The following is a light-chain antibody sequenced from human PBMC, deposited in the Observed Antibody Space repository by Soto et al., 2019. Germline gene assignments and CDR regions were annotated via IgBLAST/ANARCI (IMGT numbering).Light chain of an antibody. CDR2: GAS. CDR1: QSVSSN. V-gene: IGKV3D-15*01. Sequence: EVVLTQSQGTLSLSPGETATLXWRASQSVSSNLAWYQQKPGQAPRLLIYGASTRATGIPARFSGSGSGTEFTLTISSLQSEDFAVYYCQQYNNWPPITFGQGTRLEIK. CDR3: QQYNNWPPIT. J-gene: IGKJ5*01.